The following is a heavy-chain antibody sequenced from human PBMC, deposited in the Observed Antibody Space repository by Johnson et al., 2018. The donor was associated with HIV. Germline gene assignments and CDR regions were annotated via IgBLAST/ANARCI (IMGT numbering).Heavy chain of an antibody. Sequence: QVQLVESGGGLVQPGGSLRLSCAASGFTFSSYWMSWVRQAPGKGLEWVAVISYDGSNKYYADSVKGRFTISRDNSKNTLYLQMNSLRAEDTAVYYCARVYMVRVIKGAFDIWGQGTMVTVSS. V-gene: IGHV3-30-3*01. J-gene: IGHJ3*02. D-gene: IGHD3-10*01. CDR1: GFTFSSYW. CDR3: ARVYMVRVIKGAFDI. CDR2: ISYDGSNK.